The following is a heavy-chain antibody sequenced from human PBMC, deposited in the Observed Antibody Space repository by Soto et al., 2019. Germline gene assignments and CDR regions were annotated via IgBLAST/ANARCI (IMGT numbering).Heavy chain of an antibody. Sequence: GSGPTLVNPTQTLTLPCTFSGFSLSTRGVGVGWIRQPPGKALEWLALLYWDDDEGYSPSLKSRLTITKDTSKNQVVLTVTNMDPVDTATYYCAHRPRGYSYYFDYWGQGTLVTVSS. CDR2: LYWDDDE. CDR3: AHRPRGYSYYFDY. CDR1: GFSLSTRGVG. D-gene: IGHD5-18*01. V-gene: IGHV2-5*02. J-gene: IGHJ4*02.